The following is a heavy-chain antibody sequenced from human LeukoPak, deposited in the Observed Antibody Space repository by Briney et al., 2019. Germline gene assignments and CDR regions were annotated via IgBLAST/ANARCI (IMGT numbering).Heavy chain of an antibody. CDR3: ARSLYYDSSGYPVW. CDR1: GYTFTSYG. J-gene: IGHJ4*02. CDR2: ISAYNGNT. Sequence: ASVKVSCKASGYTFTSYGISWVRQAPGQGLEWMGWISAYNGNTDYTQKLQGRITMTTDTSTSTAYMELRSLRSDDTAVYYCARSLYYDSSGYPVWWGQGTLVTVSS. V-gene: IGHV1-18*01. D-gene: IGHD3-22*01.